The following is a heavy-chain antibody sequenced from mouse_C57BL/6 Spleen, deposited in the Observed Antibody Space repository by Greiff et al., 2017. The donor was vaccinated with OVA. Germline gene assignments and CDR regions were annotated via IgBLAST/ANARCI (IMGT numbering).Heavy chain of an antibody. CDR3: ARSHYYGSSYVYYYAMDY. CDR2: IFPGSGST. V-gene: IGHV1-75*01. J-gene: IGHJ4*01. Sequence: VQLQQSGPELVKPGASVKISCKASGYTFTDYYINWVKQRPGQGLEWIGWIFPGSGSTYYNEKFKGKATLTVDKSSSTAYMLLSSLTSEDSAVYFCARSHYYGSSYVYYYAMDYWGQGTSVTVSS. CDR1: GYTFTDYY. D-gene: IGHD1-1*01.